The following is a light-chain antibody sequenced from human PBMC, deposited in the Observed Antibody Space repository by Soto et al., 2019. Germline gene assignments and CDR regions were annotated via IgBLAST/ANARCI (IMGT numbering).Light chain of an antibody. J-gene: IGKJ1*01. V-gene: IGKV1-27*01. CDR3: QKCNSAPWT. CDR2: AAS. CDR1: QGISNY. Sequence: DIQMTQSPSSLSVSVGDRVTITCRASQGISNYLAWYQQKPGKVPHLLIYAASTLQPGVPSRFSGSGSGTDFTLTISSLQPEDVATYYCQKCNSAPWTLGQGTKVEIK.